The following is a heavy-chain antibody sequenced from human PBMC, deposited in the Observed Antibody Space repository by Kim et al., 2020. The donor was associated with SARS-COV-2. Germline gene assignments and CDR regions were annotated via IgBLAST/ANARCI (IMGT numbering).Heavy chain of an antibody. Sequence: ASVKVSCKASGYTFTSYAMNWVRQAPGQGLEWMGWINTNTGNPTYAQGFTGRFVFSLDTSVSTAYLQISSLKAEDTAVYYCARDYIWRIRGSYYYYYMDVWGKGTTVTVSS. CDR3: ARDYIWRIRGSYYYYYMDV. CDR1: GYTFTSYA. J-gene: IGHJ6*03. CDR2: INTNTGNP. V-gene: IGHV7-4-1*02. D-gene: IGHD3-16*01.